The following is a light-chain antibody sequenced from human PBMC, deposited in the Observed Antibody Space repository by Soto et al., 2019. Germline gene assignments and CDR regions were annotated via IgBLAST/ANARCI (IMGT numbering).Light chain of an antibody. Sequence: QSVLTQPASVSGSPGQSITISCTGTSSDVGGYNYVSWYQQHPAKVPKLMIYHVSNRPSGVSDRFSGSKSGNTASLTISGLHAEDEGDYYCYSYTTSSTYVFGTGTKLTVL. J-gene: IGLJ1*01. V-gene: IGLV2-14*01. CDR2: HVS. CDR1: SSDVGGYNY. CDR3: YSYTTSSTYV.